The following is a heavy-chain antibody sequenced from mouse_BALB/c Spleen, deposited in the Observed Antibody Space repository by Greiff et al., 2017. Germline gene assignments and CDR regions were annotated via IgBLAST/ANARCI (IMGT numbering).Heavy chain of an antibody. CDR3: ARSLIYYDYDVGY. CDR1: GYAFSSYW. V-gene: IGHV1-80*01. D-gene: IGHD2-4*01. CDR2: IYPGDGDT. J-gene: IGHJ2*01. Sequence: QVQLQQSGPELVRPGSSVKISCKASGYAFSSYWMNWVKQRPGQGLEWIGQIYPGDGDTNYNGKFKGKATLTADKSSSTAYMQLSSLTSEDSAVYFCARSLIYYDYDVGYWGQGTTLTVSS.